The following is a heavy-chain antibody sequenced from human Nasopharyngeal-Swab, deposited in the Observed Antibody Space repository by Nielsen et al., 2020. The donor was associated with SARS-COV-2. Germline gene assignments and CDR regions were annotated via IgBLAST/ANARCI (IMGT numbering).Heavy chain of an antibody. CDR1: GGTFSSYA. CDR2: IIPIFGTA. D-gene: IGHD5-18*01. J-gene: IGHJ6*02. V-gene: IGHV1-69*13. Sequence: SVKVSCKASGGTFSSYAISWVRQAPGQGLEWMGGIIPIFGTANYAQKFQGRVTITADESTSTAYMELSSLRSEDTAVYYCARVTAMAGGYYYGMDVWGQETTVTVSS. CDR3: ARVTAMAGGYYYGMDV.